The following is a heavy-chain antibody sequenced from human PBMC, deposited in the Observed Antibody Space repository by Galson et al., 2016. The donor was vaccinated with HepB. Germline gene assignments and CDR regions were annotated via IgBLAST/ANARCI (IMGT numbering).Heavy chain of an antibody. CDR1: GYNFTNYA. Sequence: SVKVSCKASGYNFTNYAMNWVRQAPGQRLEWMGWINGDQGNTEYSQKFQGTVTFTRDTSATTAYMELSSLRSGDTAVYYCARSRGGPIEDNYGSGSYYMLNSYQGMDVWGQGTTVIVSS. V-gene: IGHV1-3*01. J-gene: IGHJ6*02. CDR2: INGDQGNT. CDR3: ARSRGGPIEDNYGSGSYYMLNSYQGMDV. D-gene: IGHD3-10*01.